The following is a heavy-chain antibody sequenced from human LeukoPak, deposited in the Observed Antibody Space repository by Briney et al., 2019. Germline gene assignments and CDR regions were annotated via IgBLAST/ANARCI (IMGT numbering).Heavy chain of an antibody. CDR1: GAPFSGYL. CDR3: ATTSGH. J-gene: IGHJ4*02. CDR2: INHSRIT. V-gene: IGHV4-34*01. Sequence: SETLSLTCAVYGAPFSGYLWCWIRQPPGKGLEWIGEINHSRITNYNPSLKSRVSISVDTSKNQFSLKLSSVTAADTAVYYCATTSGHWGQGTLVTVSS.